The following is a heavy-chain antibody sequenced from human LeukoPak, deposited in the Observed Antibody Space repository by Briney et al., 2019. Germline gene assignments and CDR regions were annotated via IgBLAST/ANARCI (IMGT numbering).Heavy chain of an antibody. J-gene: IGHJ3*02. CDR2: IRYDGSNK. Sequence: GGSLRLSRAASGFTFSSYGMHWVRQAPGKGLEWVAFIRYDGSNKYYADSVRGRFTISRDNSKNTLYLQMNSLRAEDTAVYYCAKGRTTVTVFAFDIWGQGTMVTVSS. CDR3: AKGRTTVTVFAFDI. V-gene: IGHV3-30*02. D-gene: IGHD4-17*01. CDR1: GFTFSSYG.